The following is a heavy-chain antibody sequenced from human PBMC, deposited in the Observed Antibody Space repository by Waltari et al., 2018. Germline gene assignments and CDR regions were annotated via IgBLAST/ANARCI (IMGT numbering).Heavy chain of an antibody. D-gene: IGHD6-19*01. CDR3: ARAEQWLVGAFDI. V-gene: IGHV4-59*01. CDR2: IYYSGST. Sequence: QVQLQESGPGLVKPSETLSLTCTVSGGSISSYYWSWIRQPPGKGLEWIGYIYYSGSTNYNPSLKGRVTISVDTSKNQFSLKLSSVTAADTAVYYCARAEQWLVGAFDIWGQGTMVTVSS. J-gene: IGHJ3*02. CDR1: GGSISSYY.